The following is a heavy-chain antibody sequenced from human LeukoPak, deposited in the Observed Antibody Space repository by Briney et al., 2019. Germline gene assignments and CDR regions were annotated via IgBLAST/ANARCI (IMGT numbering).Heavy chain of an antibody. CDR2: IYYSWST. V-gene: IGHV4-59*08. J-gene: IGHJ5*02. Sequence: AETLSLTCTVSGCSISSYYWSWIRQPPGKGLEWVGYIYYSWSTNFNPSLKSRVTISGDTSKNQFSLQLSSVTAADTAVYYCVRHIQIAAAGTGWFDPWGQGTLVTVSS. D-gene: IGHD6-13*01. CDR1: GCSISSYY. CDR3: VRHIQIAAAGTGWFDP.